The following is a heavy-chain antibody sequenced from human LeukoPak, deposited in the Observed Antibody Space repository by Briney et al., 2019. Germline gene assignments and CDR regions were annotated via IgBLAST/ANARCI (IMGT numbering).Heavy chain of an antibody. CDR1: GGSISGWY. V-gene: IGHV4-59*01. D-gene: IGHD6-19*01. Sequence: TSETLSLTCTVSGGSISGWYWSWIRQPPGKGLEWIGYIYGSGYTNYNPSLKSRVTMSIDTSKNRFSLKLTSVTAADTATYYCARETSLAGFASGLGFNYWGQGILVTVSS. CDR2: IYGSGYT. CDR3: ARETSLAGFASGLGFNY. J-gene: IGHJ4*02.